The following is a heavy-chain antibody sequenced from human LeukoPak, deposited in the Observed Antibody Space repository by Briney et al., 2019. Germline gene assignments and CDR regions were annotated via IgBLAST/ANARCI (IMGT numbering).Heavy chain of an antibody. Sequence: SQTLSLTCNVSGGSISSGDKYWSWIRQPPGTGLEWIGYIYYSGSTYYNLSLKSRLTISVDTSENQFSLHLTSVTAADTAVYFCARVTRWAGLDFWGQGTLVTVSS. CDR2: IYYSGST. D-gene: IGHD2-21*02. CDR1: GGSISSGDKY. J-gene: IGHJ4*02. CDR3: ARVTRWAGLDF. V-gene: IGHV4-30-4*08.